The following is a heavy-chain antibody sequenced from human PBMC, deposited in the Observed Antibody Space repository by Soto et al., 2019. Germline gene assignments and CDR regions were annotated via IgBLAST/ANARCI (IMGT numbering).Heavy chain of an antibody. D-gene: IGHD1-7*01. V-gene: IGHV4-61*01. CDR3: ARAPGIITGTARLDY. CDR1: GDSVSSASYY. J-gene: IGHJ4*02. Sequence: SETLSLTCSVSGDSVSSASYYWSWIRQPPGKGLEWIGYIYYTGSTNYNRSLKSRLTISVDTSKNQFSLKLSSVTAADTAVYYCARAPGIITGTARLDYWGQGALVTVSS. CDR2: IYYTGST.